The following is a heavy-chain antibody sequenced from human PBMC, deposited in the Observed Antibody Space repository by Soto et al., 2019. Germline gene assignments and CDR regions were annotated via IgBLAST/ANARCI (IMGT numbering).Heavy chain of an antibody. CDR2: ISDNSSVI. Sequence: HPGGSLRLSCAASGFTFSTYSINWVRQAPGKGLEWISYISDNSSVIYYADAVKGRFTISRDNAKNSLYLQMNSLRDEDTAVYYCARDRDAYCSKGICSGPYFDYWGQGTLVTVSS. D-gene: IGHD2-8*01. V-gene: IGHV3-48*02. J-gene: IGHJ4*02. CDR1: GFTFSTYS. CDR3: ARDRDAYCSKGICSGPYFDY.